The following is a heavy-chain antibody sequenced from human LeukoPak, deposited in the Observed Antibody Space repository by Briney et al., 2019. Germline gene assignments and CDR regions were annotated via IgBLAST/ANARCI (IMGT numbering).Heavy chain of an antibody. CDR1: GFTFSSYA. V-gene: IGHV3-23*01. J-gene: IGHJ4*02. CDR2: ISGSGGST. CDR3: ARTQRFLEWSPRPPYYFDY. Sequence: GGSLRLSCAASGFTFSSYAMSWVRQAPGKGLEWVSAISGSGGSTYYADSVKGRFTISRDNSKNTLYLQMSSLRAEDTAVYYCARTQRFLEWSPRPPYYFDYWGQGTLVTVSS. D-gene: IGHD3-3*01.